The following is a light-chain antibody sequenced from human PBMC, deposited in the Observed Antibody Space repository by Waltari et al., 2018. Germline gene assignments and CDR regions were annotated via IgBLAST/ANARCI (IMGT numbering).Light chain of an antibody. CDR2: AAS. CDR3: QQANSFPFT. J-gene: IGKJ3*01. Sequence: DIQMTQTPSYVSASVGDRVTITCRASQDIHTWLAWYQQKPGKAPRLLISAASILQSGVPSRFSGSGSGTDFTLTISSLQPEDFATYYCQQANSFPFTFGPGTKVDI. V-gene: IGKV1D-12*01. CDR1: QDIHTW.